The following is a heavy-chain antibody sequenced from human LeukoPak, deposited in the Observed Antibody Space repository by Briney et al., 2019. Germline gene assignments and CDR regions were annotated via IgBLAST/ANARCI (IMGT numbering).Heavy chain of an antibody. CDR1: GFTFARYS. V-gene: IGHV3-21*01. J-gene: IGHJ4*02. CDR2: ISSSSSSI. CDR3: VRAVEYYYDSSGYAVDY. D-gene: IGHD3-22*01. Sequence: KPGGSLRLSCAASGFTFARYSMNWVRQAPGKGLEWVSSISSSSSSIYYADSVTGRFTISRDNAKNSLYLQMNSLRAEDTAVYYCVRAVEYYYDSSGYAVDYWGQGTLVTVSS.